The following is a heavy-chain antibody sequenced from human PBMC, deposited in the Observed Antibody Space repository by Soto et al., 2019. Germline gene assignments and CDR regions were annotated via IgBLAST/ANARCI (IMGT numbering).Heavy chain of an antibody. D-gene: IGHD4-17*01. CDR3: AKDPNGDYVGAFDF. CDR1: GFIFSNYA. J-gene: IGHJ3*01. V-gene: IGHV3-23*01. CDR2: MNGGGGGA. Sequence: EVQVLESGGGLVQPGGSLRLSCAASGFIFSNYAMIWVRQPPGKGLEWVAAMNGGGGGAHHADSVRGRFTISRDNSKNTLYLQRNSLRAEDTAIYYCAKDPNGDYVGAFDFWGQGILVTVSS.